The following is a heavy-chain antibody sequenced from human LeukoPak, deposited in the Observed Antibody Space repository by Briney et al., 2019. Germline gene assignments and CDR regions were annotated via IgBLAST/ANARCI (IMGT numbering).Heavy chain of an antibody. J-gene: IGHJ6*03. V-gene: IGHV4-34*01. CDR2: INDSGST. CDR3: ARAYYSYMDV. CDR1: GVSFSDYY. Sequence: SETLSLTCAVYGVSFSDYYRIGIPQPPGKGLVGRGEINDSGSTYYNPSLRSRLTMSIDTSKNQFSLKLTSVTAADTAVYYCARAYYSYMDVWGKGTTVTLSS.